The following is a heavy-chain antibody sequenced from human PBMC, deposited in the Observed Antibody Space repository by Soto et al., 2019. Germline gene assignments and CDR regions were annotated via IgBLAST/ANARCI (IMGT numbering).Heavy chain of an antibody. CDR2: INPKSGGT. Sequence: QVQLVQSGAEVRKPGASVKVSCNVTGYTFSGHYLHWVRQDPGQGLEWMGWINPKSGGTNYAQKFQDRVTMTADTSVRAASMELTSLRYDDTAVFYCARGLYSSPAYFFDSWGQGTLVTVSS. D-gene: IGHD6-13*01. V-gene: IGHV1-2*02. CDR1: GYTFSGHY. CDR3: ARGLYSSPAYFFDS. J-gene: IGHJ4*02.